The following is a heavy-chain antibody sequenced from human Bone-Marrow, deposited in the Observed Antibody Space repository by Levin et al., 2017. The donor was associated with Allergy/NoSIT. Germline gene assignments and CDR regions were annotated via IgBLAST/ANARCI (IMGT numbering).Heavy chain of an antibody. J-gene: IGHJ3*01. V-gene: IGHV4-59*01. D-gene: IGHD6-19*01. CDR2: IFSTGST. CDR3: ARHHRPSERLEDCVAGSCMGTFDV. Sequence: SSETLSLTCSVSGGSISSYYWSWVRQSPGKTLEWIGNIFSTGSTNYKPSLASRVTISVDTSKNQFSMRLRSLSAADTAMYYCARHHRPSERLEDCVAGSCMGTFDVWG. CDR1: GGSISSYY.